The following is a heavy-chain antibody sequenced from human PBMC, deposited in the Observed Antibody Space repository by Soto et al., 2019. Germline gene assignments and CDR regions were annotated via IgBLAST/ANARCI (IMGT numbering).Heavy chain of an antibody. J-gene: IGHJ6*02. CDR2: IDWEDDK. CDR1: GFSLSTSGMC. Sequence: SRPTHVNPTQTRTLTCAFSGFSLSTSGMCVSWIRQPPGKALEWLALIDWEDDKFYSTSLKTRLTISKDTSKNQVVLTMINMDPVDTATYYCARVNVANYGMDVWGQGTTVTVSS. D-gene: IGHD2-21*01. V-gene: IGHV2-70*01. CDR3: ARVNVANYGMDV.